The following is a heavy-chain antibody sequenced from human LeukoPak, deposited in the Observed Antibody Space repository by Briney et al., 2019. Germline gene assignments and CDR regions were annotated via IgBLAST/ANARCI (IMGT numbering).Heavy chain of an antibody. V-gene: IGHV1-18*01. Sequence: ASVKVSCKASGYTLTSYGISWVRQAPGQGLEWMGWISAYNGNTNYAQKLQGRVTMTTDTSTSTAYMELRSLRSDDTAVYYCAREGPLYSSGWYYFDYWGQGTLVTVSS. D-gene: IGHD6-19*01. CDR2: ISAYNGNT. CDR1: GYTLTSYG. J-gene: IGHJ4*02. CDR3: AREGPLYSSGWYYFDY.